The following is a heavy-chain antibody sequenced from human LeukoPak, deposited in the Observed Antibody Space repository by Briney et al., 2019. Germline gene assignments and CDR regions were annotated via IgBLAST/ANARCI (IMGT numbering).Heavy chain of an antibody. J-gene: IGHJ4*02. Sequence: NPSETLSLTCTVSGGSVNSGSYYWSWIRQHPGKGLEWIGYIYYSGSTYYNPSLKSRVTISVDTSKNQFSLKLSSVTAADTAVYYCASHRRAARTQFDYWGQGTLVTVSS. CDR2: IYYSGST. CDR1: GGSVNSGSYY. V-gene: IGHV4-31*03. D-gene: IGHD6-6*01. CDR3: ASHRRAARTQFDY.